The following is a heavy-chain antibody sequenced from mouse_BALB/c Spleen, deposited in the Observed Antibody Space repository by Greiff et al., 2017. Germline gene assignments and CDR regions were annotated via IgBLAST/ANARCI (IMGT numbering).Heavy chain of an antibody. CDR2: INSNGGST. CDR3: ARDYFYYGNFDY. Sequence: EVHLVESGGGLVQPGGSLKLSCAASGFTFSSYGMSWVRQTPDKRLELVATINSNGGSTYYPDSVKGRFTISRDNAKNTLYLQMSSLKSEDTAMYYCARDYFYYGNFDYWGQGTTLTVSS. CDR1: GFTFSSYG. D-gene: IGHD2-1*01. V-gene: IGHV5-6-3*01. J-gene: IGHJ2*01.